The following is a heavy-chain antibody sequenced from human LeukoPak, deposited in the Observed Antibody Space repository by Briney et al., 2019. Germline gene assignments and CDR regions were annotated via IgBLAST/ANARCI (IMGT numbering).Heavy chain of an antibody. J-gene: IGHJ4*02. CDR2: IYYSGST. V-gene: IGHV4-59*08. CDR3: ARQKSGPGIAAAGPFDY. CDR1: DGSSISSS. Sequence: NPSETLSLTCTVSDGSSISSSWNWIRQPPGKGLEWIGYIYYSGSTNYNPSLKSRVTISVDTSKNQFSLKLSSVTAADTAVHYCARQKSGPGIAAAGPFDYWGQGTLVTVSS. D-gene: IGHD6-13*01.